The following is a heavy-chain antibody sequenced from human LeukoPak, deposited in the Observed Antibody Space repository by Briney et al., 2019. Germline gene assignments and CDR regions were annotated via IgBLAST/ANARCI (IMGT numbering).Heavy chain of an antibody. V-gene: IGHV3-23*01. CDR3: AAFLVESSRYFDY. D-gene: IGHD1-26*01. CDR2: VITSSGST. J-gene: IGHJ4*02. CDR1: GFTFSSYS. Sequence: PGGSLRLSCAASGFTFSSYSMNWVRQAPGKGLEWVSTVITSSGSTYYSDSVRGRFTISRDSPTNTVYLQMNSLKAEDTAIYFCAAFLVESSRYFDYWGQGTLVTVSS.